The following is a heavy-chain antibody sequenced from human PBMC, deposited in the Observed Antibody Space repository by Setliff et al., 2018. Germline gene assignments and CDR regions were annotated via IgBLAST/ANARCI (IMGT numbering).Heavy chain of an antibody. V-gene: IGHV4-59*01. CDR2: IYYSGST. D-gene: IGHD3-10*01. CDR3: AKGRGEMDS. CDR1: GDSMSFSY. J-gene: IGHJ4*02. Sequence: PSETLSLSCSVSGDSMSFSYWSWIRQPPGKGLEWIGSIYYSGSTDSHPSLKSRVSISIDTSKNQFSLNVRSVTAADTAIYYCAKGRGEMDSWGQGILVTASS.